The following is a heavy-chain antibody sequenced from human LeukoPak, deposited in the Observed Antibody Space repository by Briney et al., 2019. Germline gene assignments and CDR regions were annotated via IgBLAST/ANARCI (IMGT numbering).Heavy chain of an antibody. J-gene: IGHJ5*02. Sequence: PSETLSLTCAVSGGSISSGGYSWSWIRQPPGKGLEWIGYIYHSGSTYYNPSLKSRVTISVDRSKNQFSLKLSSVTAADTAVYYCARDFCSGGSCAFDPWGQGTLVTVSS. CDR3: ARDFCSGGSCAFDP. V-gene: IGHV4-30-2*01. CDR1: GGSISSGGYS. CDR2: IYHSGST. D-gene: IGHD2-15*01.